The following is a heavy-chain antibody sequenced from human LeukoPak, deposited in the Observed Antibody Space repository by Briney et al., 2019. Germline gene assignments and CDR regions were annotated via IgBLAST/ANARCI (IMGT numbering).Heavy chain of an antibody. V-gene: IGHV4-34*01. J-gene: IGHJ4*02. Sequence: SETLSLTCAVYGGSFSDYYWSWIRQSPGKGLEWIGEINHSGTTHYNPSLKSRVTISVDKSKNQFSLKLSSVTAADTAVYYCARPGPGIAAAGFDYWGQGTLVTVSS. CDR2: INHSGTT. D-gene: IGHD6-13*01. CDR3: ARPGPGIAAAGFDY. CDR1: GGSFSDYY.